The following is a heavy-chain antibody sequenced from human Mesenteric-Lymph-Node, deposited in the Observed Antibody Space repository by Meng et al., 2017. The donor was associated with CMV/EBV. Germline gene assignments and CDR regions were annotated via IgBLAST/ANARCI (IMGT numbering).Heavy chain of an antibody. D-gene: IGHD3-3*01. CDR1: GFTFSSYS. Sequence: GGSLRLSCAASGFTFSSYSMNWVRQAPGKGLEWVSSISRTGSYIYYADSLKGRFTISRDNAKNSLYLQMNSLRPEDTAVYYCAQGGEATFGRKTYYSGMDVWGQGTTVTVSS. J-gene: IGHJ6*02. CDR3: AQGGEATFGRKTYYSGMDV. CDR2: ISRTGSYI. V-gene: IGHV3-21*06.